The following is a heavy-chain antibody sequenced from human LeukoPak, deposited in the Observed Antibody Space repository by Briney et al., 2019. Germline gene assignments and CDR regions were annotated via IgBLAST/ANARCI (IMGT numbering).Heavy chain of an antibody. CDR3: ARTIKGGPGHPFDI. CDR1: GGTFSSYA. J-gene: IGHJ3*02. V-gene: IGHV1-69*06. D-gene: IGHD5-24*01. CDR2: IIPIFGTA. Sequence: GASVKVSCKASGGTFSSYAISWVRQAPGQGLEWMGGIIPIFGTANYAQKFQGRVTITADKSTSTAYMELSSLRSEDTAVYYCARTIKGGPGHPFDIWGQGTMVTVSS.